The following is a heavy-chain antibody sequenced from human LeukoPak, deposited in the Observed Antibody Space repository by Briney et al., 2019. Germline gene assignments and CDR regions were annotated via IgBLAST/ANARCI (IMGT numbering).Heavy chain of an antibody. D-gene: IGHD3-10*01. CDR3: AKGSGNGYGSGPFDY. CDR2: ISTDAGET. CDR1: GFTFSNSG. Sequence: GGSLSLSCAASGFTFSNSGMSWVRQAAGKGLEWVAAISTDAGETHYADSVKGRFTISRDNSKNTVSLQMSSLRAEDTALYYCAKGSGNGYGSGPFDYWGQGTLVTVSS. J-gene: IGHJ4*02. V-gene: IGHV3-23*01.